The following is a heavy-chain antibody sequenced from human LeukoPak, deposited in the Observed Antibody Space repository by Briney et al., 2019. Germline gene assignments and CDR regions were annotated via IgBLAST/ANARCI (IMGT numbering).Heavy chain of an antibody. CDR2: ISSTSSVI. CDR1: GFAFSTYS. CDR3: ATYASGYYHTPFNYRFFDL. V-gene: IGHV3-48*01. D-gene: IGHD3-22*01. J-gene: IGHJ2*01. Sequence: GGSLRLSCAASGFAFSTYSMNLVRQAPGKGLEWVSYISSTSSVIYYADSVKGRLTISRDNASNSLYLQVNSLRAEDTAVYYCATYASGYYHTPFNYRFFDLWGRGTLVTVSS.